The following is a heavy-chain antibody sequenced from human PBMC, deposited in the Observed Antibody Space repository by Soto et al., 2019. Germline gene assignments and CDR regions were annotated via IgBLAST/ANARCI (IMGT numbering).Heavy chain of an antibody. Sequence: LSGTCTVSFCSIRISIYYWGWIRQPPGKGLEWIGSFYYSGSPYYNPSLKSRVTISVDTSKNQFSLKLSSVTAADTAVYYCARSEFDGLFPLNYWGQGTLVTVSS. J-gene: IGHJ4*02. D-gene: IGHD3-10*01. CDR1: FCSIRISIYY. CDR3: ARSEFDGLFPLNY. V-gene: IGHV4-39*01. CDR2: FYYSGSP.